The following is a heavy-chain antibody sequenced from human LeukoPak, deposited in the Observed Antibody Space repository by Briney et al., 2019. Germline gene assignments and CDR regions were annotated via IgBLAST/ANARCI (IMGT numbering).Heavy chain of an antibody. CDR2: ISSSSSYI. Sequence: GGSLRLSCAASGFTFSSYSVNWVRQAPGKGLEWVSSISSSSSYIYYADSVKGRFTISRDNAKNSLYLQMNSLRAEDTAVYYCARVLYGDYAEYFQHWGQGTLVTVSS. J-gene: IGHJ1*01. CDR3: ARVLYGDYAEYFQH. CDR1: GFTFSSYS. D-gene: IGHD4-17*01. V-gene: IGHV3-21*01.